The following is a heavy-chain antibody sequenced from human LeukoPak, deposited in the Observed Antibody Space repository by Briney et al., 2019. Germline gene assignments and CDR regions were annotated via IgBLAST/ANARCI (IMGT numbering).Heavy chain of an antibody. CDR1: GFTFSSYS. Sequence: GGSLRLSCAASGFTFSSYSMNWVRQAPGKGLEWVSYISSSTNTIYYADSVKGRFTISRDNAKSSLYLQMDSLRAEDTAVYYCARSSSDYYYYFDYWGQGTLLTVSP. V-gene: IGHV3-48*01. J-gene: IGHJ4*02. D-gene: IGHD3-22*01. CDR3: ARSSSDYYYYFDY. CDR2: ISSSTNTI.